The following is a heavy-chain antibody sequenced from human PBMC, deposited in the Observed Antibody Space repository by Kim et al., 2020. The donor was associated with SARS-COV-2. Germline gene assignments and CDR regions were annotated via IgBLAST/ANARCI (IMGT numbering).Heavy chain of an antibody. CDR3: ARHRYSTSFDAFDI. CDR2: IDPSDSYT. D-gene: IGHD6-6*01. Sequence: GESLKISCKGSGYSFTDYWISWVRQMPGKGLEWMGRIDPSDSYTNYSPSFQGHVTISVDKSTSTPSLQWSSLKASDTAMYYCARHRYSTSFDAFDIWGQG. J-gene: IGHJ3*02. CDR1: GYSFTDYW. V-gene: IGHV5-10-1*01.